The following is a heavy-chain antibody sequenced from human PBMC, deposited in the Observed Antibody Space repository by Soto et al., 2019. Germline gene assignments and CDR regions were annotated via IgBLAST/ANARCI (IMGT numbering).Heavy chain of an antibody. CDR2: ISSSGSTI. CDR3: SRYYDFWSGYDYYYYGMDV. D-gene: IGHD3-3*01. CDR1: GFTFSDYY. J-gene: IGHJ6*02. V-gene: IGHV3-11*01. Sequence: GGSLRLSCAASGFTFSDYYMSWIRQAPGKGLEWVSYISSSGSTIYYADSVKGRFTISRDNAKNSLYLQMNSLRAEDTAVYYCSRYYDFWSGYDYYYYGMDVWGQGTTVTVSS.